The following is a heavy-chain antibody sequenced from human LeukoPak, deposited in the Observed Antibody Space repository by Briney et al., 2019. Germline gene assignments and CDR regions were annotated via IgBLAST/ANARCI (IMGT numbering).Heavy chain of an antibody. CDR3: AKAGVGTDTAMTDY. V-gene: IGHV3-33*06. Sequence: PGGSLRLSCEASGFDFSSSGMHWVRQDPVKGLEWVAVIWSAGSKTYYADSVKGRFTISRDTSENTLYLQMNSLGAEDTAVYYCAKAGVGTDTAMTDYWGQGTLVTVSS. CDR2: IWSAGSKT. J-gene: IGHJ4*02. D-gene: IGHD5-18*01. CDR1: GFDFSSSG.